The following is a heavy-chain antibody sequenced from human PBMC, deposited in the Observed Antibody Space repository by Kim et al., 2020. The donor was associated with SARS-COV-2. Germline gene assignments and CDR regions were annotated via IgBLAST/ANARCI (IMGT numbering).Heavy chain of an antibody. CDR1: GFNFNNFG. J-gene: IGHJ6*01. Sequence: GGSLRLSCAASGFNFNNFGMHWVRQAPGKGLEWVALISDGGSKTYYADSLKGRFTISRDSSKNTLYLQMDSLRPEDTAVYFCAKDKSFCLITFGGESAGMELWGQGTRVTVLS. D-gene: IGHD3-16*01. V-gene: IGHV3-30*18. CDR3: AKDKSFCLITFGGESAGMEL. CDR2: ISDGGSKT.